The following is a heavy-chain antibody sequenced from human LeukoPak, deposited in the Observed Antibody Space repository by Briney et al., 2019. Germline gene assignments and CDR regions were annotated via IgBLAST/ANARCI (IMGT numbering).Heavy chain of an antibody. Sequence: GGSPRLSCAASGFTFSTYSMNWVRQAPGKGLEWVSSISSSSSYIYYADSVKGRFTISRDNAKNSLYLQMNSLRAEDTAVYYCARADSLVDAFDIWGQGTMVTVSS. CDR1: GFTFSTYS. CDR3: ARADSLVDAFDI. CDR2: ISSSSSYI. V-gene: IGHV3-21*01. D-gene: IGHD2-8*02. J-gene: IGHJ3*02.